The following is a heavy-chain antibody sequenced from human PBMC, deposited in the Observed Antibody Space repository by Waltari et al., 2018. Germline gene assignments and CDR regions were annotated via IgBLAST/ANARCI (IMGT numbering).Heavy chain of an antibody. V-gene: IGHV3-23*01. J-gene: IGHJ5*02. CDR2: ISGSGGRT. D-gene: IGHD2-15*01. CDR1: GFTFSSYA. Sequence: EVQLLESGGGLVQPGGSLRLSCAASGFTFSSYAMSWVRPAPGKGLEWVSAISGSGGRTYDADSVKGRFTISRDNSKNTLYLQMNSLRAEDTAVYYCAKDDVGRSGWFDPWGQGTLVTVSS. CDR3: AKDDVGRSGWFDP.